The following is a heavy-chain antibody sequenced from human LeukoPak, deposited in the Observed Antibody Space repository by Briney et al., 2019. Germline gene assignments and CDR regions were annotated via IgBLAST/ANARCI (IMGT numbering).Heavy chain of an antibody. V-gene: IGHV4-39*07. CDR1: GGSISSSSYY. D-gene: IGHD3-22*01. Sequence: PSETLSLTCTVSGGSISSSSYYWGWIRQPPGKGLEWIGSITYYNPSLKSRVTISVDTSKNQFSLKLSSVTAADTAVYYCATTGADSSGYYYGAFDIWGQGTMVTVSS. CDR2: IT. J-gene: IGHJ3*02. CDR3: ATTGADSSGYYYGAFDI.